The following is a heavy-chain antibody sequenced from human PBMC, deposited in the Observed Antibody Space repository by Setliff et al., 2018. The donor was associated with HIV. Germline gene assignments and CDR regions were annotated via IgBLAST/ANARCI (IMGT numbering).Heavy chain of an antibody. V-gene: IGHV3-15*01. J-gene: IGHJ5*02. D-gene: IGHD3-16*01. CDR2: TRSVSDGGRT. CDR3: TASIDWGGGHIPT. Sequence: PGGSLRLSCVASAASGFTFSDAWMSWVRQAPGKGLEWVGRTRSVSDGGRTDYAAPVKGRFTISRDDSKNMLYLQMNSLKIEDTAVYYCTASIDWGGGHIPTWGQGAPVTVSS. CDR1: GFTFSDAW.